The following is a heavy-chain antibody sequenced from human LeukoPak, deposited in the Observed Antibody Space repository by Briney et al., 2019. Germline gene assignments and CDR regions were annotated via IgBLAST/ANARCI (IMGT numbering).Heavy chain of an antibody. V-gene: IGHV3-21*01. J-gene: IGHJ4*02. CDR2: ISIISSYI. D-gene: IGHD3-3*01. CDR3: ARDPSRYYYDFWSGYYTGFDY. CDR1: EFTFSSYS. Sequence: GGSLRLSCAASEFTFSSYSMNWVRQAPGMWLEWVASISIISSYIYYADSVTGRFPLYRDNAKNSLYLQMTSLRAEDTAVYYCARDPSRYYYDFWSGYYTGFDYWGQGTLVTVSS.